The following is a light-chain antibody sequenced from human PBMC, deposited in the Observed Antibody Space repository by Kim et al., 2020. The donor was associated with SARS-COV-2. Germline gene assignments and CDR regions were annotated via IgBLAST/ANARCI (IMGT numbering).Light chain of an antibody. J-gene: IGLJ3*02. Sequence: GQRVTISCSGSRSNIGNNIVNWYQQLPGSAPKLLIYSDNYRPSGVPDRFSGSKSGTSASLAISGLQSDDEGDYHCAARDDSLKGWVFGGGTQLTVL. V-gene: IGLV1-44*01. CDR3: AARDDSLKGWV. CDR2: SDN. CDR1: RSNIGNNI.